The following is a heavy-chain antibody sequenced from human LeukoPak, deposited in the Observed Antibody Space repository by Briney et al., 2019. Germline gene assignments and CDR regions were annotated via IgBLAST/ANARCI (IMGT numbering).Heavy chain of an antibody. Sequence: ASVKVSCKASGYTFTGYYMHWVRQAPGQGLEWIGWINPNSGGTSYAQKFQGRVTMTRDTSISTAYMELSRLRSDDTAVFFRARDGIRYYYDSSGYFTYWGQGTLVTVSS. CDR2: INPNSGGT. V-gene: IGHV1-2*02. J-gene: IGHJ4*02. CDR3: ARDGIRYYYDSSGYFTY. CDR1: GYTFTGYY. D-gene: IGHD3-22*01.